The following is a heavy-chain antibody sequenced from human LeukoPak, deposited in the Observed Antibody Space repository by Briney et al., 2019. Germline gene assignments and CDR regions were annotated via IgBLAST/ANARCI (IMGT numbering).Heavy chain of an antibody. CDR2: INQDGSEK. CDR3: ARDGDTSGYSD. V-gene: IGHV3-7*01. CDR1: RFTFSLYW. Sequence: PGGSLRLSCAASRFTFSLYWMSWVRQAPGKGLEWVANINQDGSEKYYVDSVKGRFTISRDNTKNSLYLQMNSLRPDDTAVYYCARDGDTSGYSDWGQGTLVTVSS. D-gene: IGHD3-22*01. J-gene: IGHJ4*02.